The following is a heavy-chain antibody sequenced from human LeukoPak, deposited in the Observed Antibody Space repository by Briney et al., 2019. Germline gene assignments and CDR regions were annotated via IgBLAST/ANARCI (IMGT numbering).Heavy chain of an antibody. CDR1: GFTFSSYN. Sequence: PGGSLRLSCAASGFTFSSYNMNWVRQAPGKGLEWVAVISYDGSNKYYADSLKGRFTISRDNSKNTLYLQMNSLRVEDTAVYYCAKRWSGSHFEGFDYWGQGTLVTVTS. D-gene: IGHD1-26*01. J-gene: IGHJ4*02. CDR3: AKRWSGSHFEGFDY. CDR2: ISYDGSNK. V-gene: IGHV3-30*18.